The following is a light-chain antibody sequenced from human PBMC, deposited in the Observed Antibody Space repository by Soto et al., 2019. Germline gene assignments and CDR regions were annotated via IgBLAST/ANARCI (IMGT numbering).Light chain of an antibody. CDR2: EVS. CDR3: SSFTSSSTYV. CDR1: SSDVGSYNR. Sequence: QSVLTQPPSVSGSPGQSVAISCTGTSSDVGSYNRVSWYQQPPGTAPKLIIYEVSNRPSGVPDRFSGSKSGNTASLTISGLQADDEADYYCSSFTSSSTYVFGTGTKLTVL. V-gene: IGLV2-18*02. J-gene: IGLJ1*01.